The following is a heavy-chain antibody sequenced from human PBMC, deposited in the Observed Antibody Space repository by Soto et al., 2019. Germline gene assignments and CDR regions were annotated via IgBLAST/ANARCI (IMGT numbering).Heavy chain of an antibody. CDR3: ARHLGATTDY. V-gene: IGHV4-59*01. CDR2: IYYSGST. Sequence: SETLSLTCTVSGGSISSYYWSWIRQPPGKGLEWIGYIYYSGSTNYNPSLKSRVTITVDTSKNQYSLKLSSVTAADTAVYYCARHLGATTDYWGQGTLVTVSS. D-gene: IGHD1-26*01. J-gene: IGHJ4*02. CDR1: GGSISSYY.